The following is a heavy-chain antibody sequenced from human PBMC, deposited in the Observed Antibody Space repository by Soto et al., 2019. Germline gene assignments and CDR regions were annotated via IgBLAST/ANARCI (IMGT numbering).Heavy chain of an antibody. CDR1: GFIFTSSD. Sequence: PGGSLRLSCAASGFIFTSSDMTWVRQAPGKGLEYVSSINYSGTYKFYAEPAKGRFTISRDNSKNMVFLQMNSLRAEDTALYYCAKNGLDNSPSAIDSWGPGILVTVSS. CDR3: AKNGLDNSPSAIDS. CDR2: INYSGTYK. J-gene: IGHJ4*02. D-gene: IGHD2-8*01. V-gene: IGHV3-23*05.